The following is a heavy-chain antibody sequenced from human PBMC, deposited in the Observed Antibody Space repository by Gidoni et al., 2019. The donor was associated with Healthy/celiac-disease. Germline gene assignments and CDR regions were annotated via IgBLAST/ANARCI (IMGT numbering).Heavy chain of an antibody. CDR2: INHSGST. D-gene: IGHD4-17*01. Sequence: QVQLQQWGAGLLKPSETLSLTCAVYGGSFSGYYWSWIRQPPGKGLEWIGEINHSGSTNYNPSLKSRVTISVYTSKNQFSLKLSSVTAADTAVYYCARFYGGDYYYYYGMDVWGQGTTVTVSS. J-gene: IGHJ6*02. CDR3: ARFYGGDYYYYYGMDV. V-gene: IGHV4-34*01. CDR1: GGSFSGYY.